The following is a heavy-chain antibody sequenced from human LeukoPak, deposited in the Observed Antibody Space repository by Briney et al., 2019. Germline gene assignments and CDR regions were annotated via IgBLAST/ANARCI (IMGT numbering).Heavy chain of an antibody. D-gene: IGHD2-2*02. V-gene: IGHV4-61*02. CDR3: ARGYCSGTSCYTGYNWFDP. Sequence: SETLSLTCTVSGGSISSGSYYWSWIRQPAGKGLEWIGRIYTSGSTNYNPSLKSRVTISVDTSKNQFSLKLSSVAAADTAVYYCARGYCSGTSCYTGYNWFDPWGQGTLVTVSS. J-gene: IGHJ5*02. CDR1: GGSISSGSYY. CDR2: IYTSGST.